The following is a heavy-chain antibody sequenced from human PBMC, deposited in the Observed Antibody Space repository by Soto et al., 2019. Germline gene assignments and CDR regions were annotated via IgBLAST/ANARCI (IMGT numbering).Heavy chain of an antibody. Sequence: ASVKVSCKASGYTFTGYYMHWVRQAPGQGLEWMGWINPNSGGTNYAQKFQGRVTMTRDTSISTAYMELSRLRSDDTAVYYCARTRPVLLWFGEPPRRSHPEFDPWGQGTLVTVPQ. CDR2: INPNSGGT. CDR3: ARTRPVLLWFGEPPRRSHPEFDP. D-gene: IGHD3-10*01. CDR1: GYTFTGYY. J-gene: IGHJ5*02. V-gene: IGHV1-2*02.